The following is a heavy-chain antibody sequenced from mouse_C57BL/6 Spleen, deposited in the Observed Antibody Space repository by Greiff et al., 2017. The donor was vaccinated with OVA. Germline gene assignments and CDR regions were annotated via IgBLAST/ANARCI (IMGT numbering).Heavy chain of an antibody. J-gene: IGHJ2*01. CDR1: GYTFTSYW. CDR2: IDPSDSET. D-gene: IGHD1-1*02. Sequence: QVQLQQPGAELVRPGSSVKLSCKASGYTFTSYWMHWVKQRPIQGLEWIGNIDPSDSETHYNQKFKDKATLTVDKSSSTAYMQLSSLTSEDSAVYYCARGGYGKYFDYWGQGTTLTVSS. CDR3: ARGGYGKYFDY. V-gene: IGHV1-52*01.